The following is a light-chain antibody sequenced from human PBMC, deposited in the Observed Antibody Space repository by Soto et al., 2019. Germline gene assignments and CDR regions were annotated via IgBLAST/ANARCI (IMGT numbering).Light chain of an antibody. J-gene: IGLJ1*01. CDR3: QVWDSGSDHYV. CDR1: DIGSKS. V-gene: IGLV3-21*02. CDR2: DDF. Sequence: SYELAQPPSVSVAPGQTAKISCGGDDIGSKSVHWYRQRPGQAPVLVVFDDFDRPSAIPERFSGSNSGNTATLTISRVEAGDEADYCCQVWDSGSDHYVFGTGTKLTVL.